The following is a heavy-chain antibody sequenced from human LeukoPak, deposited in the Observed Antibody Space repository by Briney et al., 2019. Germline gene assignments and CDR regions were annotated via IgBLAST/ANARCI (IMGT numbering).Heavy chain of an antibody. J-gene: IGHJ4*02. V-gene: IGHV4-39*07. D-gene: IGHD4-17*01. CDR3: ARDSYYGDYYFDY. CDR1: GGSISSSSHY. Sequence: PSETLSLTCAVSGGSISSSSHYWGWIRQPPGKGLEWIGSIYYSGDAYYNPSLKSRVTISVDKSKNQFSLKLSSVTAADTAVYYCARDSYYGDYYFDYWGQGTLVTVSS. CDR2: IYYSGDA.